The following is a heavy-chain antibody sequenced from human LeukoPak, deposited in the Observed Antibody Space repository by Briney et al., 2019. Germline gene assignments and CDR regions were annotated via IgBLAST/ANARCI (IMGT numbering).Heavy chain of an antibody. CDR2: ISFDGSNK. CDR1: GFTFSNYA. CDR3: ANILLGGYCSGGSCYGAYRYYYYGMDV. D-gene: IGHD2-15*01. Sequence: HAGGSLRLSCAASGFTFSNYAMYWVRQAPGKGLEWVAVISFDGSNKFYADSVKGRFTISRDNSKNTLYLQMNSLGAEDTAVYYCANILLGGYCSGGSCYGAYRYYYYGMDVWGQGTTVTVSS. V-gene: IGHV3-30-3*01. J-gene: IGHJ6*02.